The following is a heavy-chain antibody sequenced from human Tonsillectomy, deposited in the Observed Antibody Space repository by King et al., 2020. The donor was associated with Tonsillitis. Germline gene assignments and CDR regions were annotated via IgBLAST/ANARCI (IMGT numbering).Heavy chain of an antibody. D-gene: IGHD4-11*01. CDR1: GFTFSSYG. CDR3: ARDTVNYYAMDV. CDR2: IWYDGNNK. V-gene: IGHV3-33*01. J-gene: IGHJ6*02. Sequence: VQLVESGGGVVQPGRSLRLSCAASGFTFSSYGMHWVRQAPGKGLEWVAVIWYDGNNKYYADSVKGRFITSRDNSKNTLYVQMNSLRAEDTALYYCARDTVNYYAMDVWGQGTTVTVSS.